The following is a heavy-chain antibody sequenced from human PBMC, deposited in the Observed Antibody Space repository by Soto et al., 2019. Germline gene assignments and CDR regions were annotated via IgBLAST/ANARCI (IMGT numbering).Heavy chain of an antibody. J-gene: IGHJ3*02. Sequence: QITLKESGPTLVKPTQTLTLTCTFSGFSLSTSGVAVGWIRQPPGKALEWLALIYWDDDKRYSPSMKRRVTIPRATSNHQVLRIMTNMDPEDTATYYCAHSLTATAFDIWGQGTMVTVSS. CDR1: GFSLSTSGVA. CDR3: AHSLTATAFDI. V-gene: IGHV2-5*02. D-gene: IGHD2-21*02. CDR2: IYWDDDK.